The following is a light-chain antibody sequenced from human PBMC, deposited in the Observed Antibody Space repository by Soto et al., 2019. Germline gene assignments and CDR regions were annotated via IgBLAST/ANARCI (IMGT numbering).Light chain of an antibody. CDR1: SSDIGGYDF. CDR3: SSYTSSSTTV. V-gene: IGLV2-14*01. J-gene: IGLJ1*01. CDR2: EVS. Sequence: QSALTQPASVSGSPGQSLTISCTGTSSDIGGYDFVSWYRQQPGKAPKLLIYEVSHRPSGVSSRFSASKSGNTASLTLSGLQAEDEGDYYCSSYTSSSTTVFGTGTKLTVL.